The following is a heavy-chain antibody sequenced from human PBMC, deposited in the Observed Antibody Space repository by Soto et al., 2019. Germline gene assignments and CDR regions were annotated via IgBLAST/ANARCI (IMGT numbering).Heavy chain of an antibody. CDR3: ARQFDSDTTGYYYAY. D-gene: IGHD3-22*01. Sequence: SVKVSCKASGGTFSRNTISWVRQAPGQGLEWMGGIMPIFGSANYAQRFQGRVTITADENTRTVYMELSRLRSEDTAVYYCARQFDSDTTGYYYAYRGQGTLVTVSS. CDR2: IMPIFGSA. J-gene: IGHJ4*02. V-gene: IGHV1-69*13. CDR1: GGTFSRNT.